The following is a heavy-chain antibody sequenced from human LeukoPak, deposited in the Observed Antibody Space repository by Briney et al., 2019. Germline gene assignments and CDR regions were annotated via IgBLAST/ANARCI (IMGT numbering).Heavy chain of an antibody. J-gene: IGHJ4*02. V-gene: IGHV1-2*02. CDR1: GYTFTGYF. D-gene: IGHD1-1*01. CDR2: INPTSGGT. CDR3: ARGRSTTGTFFIY. Sequence: ASVKVSCKASGYTFTGYFMHWVRQAPGQGREWMGWINPTSGGTNYAQKFQGRVTMTRDTSISTAYMELSRLRSDDTAVYYCARGRSTTGTFFIYWGQGTLVTVSS.